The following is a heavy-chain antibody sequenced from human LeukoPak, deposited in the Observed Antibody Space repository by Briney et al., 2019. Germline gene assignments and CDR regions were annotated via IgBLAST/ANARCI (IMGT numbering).Heavy chain of an antibody. CDR1: GGSISSSSYY. CDR3: ARDFNGYSSRPDAFDI. D-gene: IGHD6-13*01. V-gene: IGHV4-39*01. J-gene: IGHJ3*02. CDR2: IYYSGST. Sequence: PSETLSLTCTVSGGSISSSSYYWGWIRQPPGKGLEWIGSIYYSGSTYYNPSLKSRVTISVDTSKNQFSLKLSSVTAADTAVYYCARDFNGYSSRPDAFDIWGQGTMVTVSS.